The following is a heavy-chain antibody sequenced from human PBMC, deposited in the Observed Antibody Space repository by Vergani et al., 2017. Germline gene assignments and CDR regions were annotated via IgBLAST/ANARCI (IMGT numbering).Heavy chain of an antibody. D-gene: IGHD2-15*01. CDR1: GDSMNNYY. CDR2: IYLGGTT. V-gene: IGHV4-59*01. CDR3: ARGPSVVQGHYIYYYSYFMDV. Sequence: QVHLQEAGPGLAKPAETLSLTCTVSGDSMNNYYWTWIRKTPGKGLEWIGYIYLGGTTNYNPSLESRVSRSADTPKNQFSLQLTSVTAADTAVYYCARGPSVVQGHYIYYYSYFMDVWGKGTTVTVSS. J-gene: IGHJ6*03.